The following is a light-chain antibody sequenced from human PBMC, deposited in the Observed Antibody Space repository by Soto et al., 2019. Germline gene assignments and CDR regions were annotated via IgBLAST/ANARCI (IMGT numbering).Light chain of an antibody. V-gene: IGKV1-39*01. CDR2: AAS. J-gene: IGKJ2*01. CDR3: QQSYSTPYT. CDR1: QSISSY. Sequence: DIQMTQSPSSLSSSVRDRVTITCRASQSISSYLNWYQQKPGKAPQLLIYAASSLQSGVPSRFSGSRSGTDFTLTITSLQPEDFATYYCQQSYSTPYTFGQGSKLEIK.